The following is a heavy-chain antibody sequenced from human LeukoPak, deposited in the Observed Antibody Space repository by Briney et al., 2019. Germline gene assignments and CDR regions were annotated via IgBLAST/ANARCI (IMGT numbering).Heavy chain of an antibody. CDR3: ARVSSSSWYMGWFDP. J-gene: IGHJ5*02. V-gene: IGHV4-39*07. Sequence: SETLSLTCTVSGGSISSSSYFWGWIRQPPGKGLEWIGSIYYSGSTYYNPSLKSRVTMSVDTSKNQFSLKLSSVTAADTAVYYCARVSSSSWYMGWFDPWGQGTLVTVSS. CDR1: GGSISSSSYF. D-gene: IGHD6-13*01. CDR2: IYYSGST.